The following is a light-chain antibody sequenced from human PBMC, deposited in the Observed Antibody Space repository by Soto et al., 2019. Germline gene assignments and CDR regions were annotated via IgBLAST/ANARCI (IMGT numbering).Light chain of an antibody. CDR2: DAS. CDR1: QYISNY. V-gene: IGKV1-33*01. Sequence: DCQKRLSPSSLSASVGDRVTITCQSSQYISNYLNWYQQKPGKAPKLLIYDASNLETGVPSRFSGSGSGTEFTLTISCLQPDDFAIYYCQQYDNLPPLFGPGTKVDIK. CDR3: QQYDNLPPL. J-gene: IGKJ3*01.